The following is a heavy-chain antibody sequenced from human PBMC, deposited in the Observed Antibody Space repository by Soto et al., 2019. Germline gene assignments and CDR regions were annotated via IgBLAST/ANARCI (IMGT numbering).Heavy chain of an antibody. CDR2: IYYSGST. V-gene: IGHV4-39*01. CDR1: GISVSTSDYY. Sequence: KPSETLSLTCPVSGISVSTSDYYWGWVRQPPGQGLDWIGNIYYSGSTFYNPSLRSRVTLSVDTSKIQFSLRLNSVTVADTAVYFCAGFVVPASRNSDFDYWGQGTLVTVSS. CDR3: AGFVVPASRNSDFDY. D-gene: IGHD2-15*01. J-gene: IGHJ4*02.